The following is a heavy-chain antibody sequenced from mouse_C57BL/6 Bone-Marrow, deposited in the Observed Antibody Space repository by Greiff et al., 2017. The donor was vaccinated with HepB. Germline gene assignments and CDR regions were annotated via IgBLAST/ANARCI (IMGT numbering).Heavy chain of an antibody. CDR2: ISSGGSYT. J-gene: IGHJ1*03. CDR3: AGSLGLIDWYFDV. D-gene: IGHD2-2*01. CDR1: GFTFSSYG. Sequence: EVMLVESGGDLVKPGGSLKLSCAASGFTFSSYGMSWVRQTPDKRLEWVATISSGGSYTYYPDSVKGRFTISRDNARNTLYLKMRSLKSEDTAMYYCAGSLGLIDWYFDVWGTGTAVTVSS. V-gene: IGHV5-6*01.